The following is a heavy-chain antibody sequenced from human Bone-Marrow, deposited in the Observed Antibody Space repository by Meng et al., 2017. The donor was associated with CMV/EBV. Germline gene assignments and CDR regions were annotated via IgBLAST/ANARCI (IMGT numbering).Heavy chain of an antibody. CDR1: GFTFSSYW. Sequence: GGSLRLSCAASGFTFSSYWMSWVRQAPGKGLEWVANIKQDGSEKYYVDSVKGRFTISRDNAKNSLYLQMNSMRAEETAVYYCAREDYSSSSSDYYGMDVWGQGTTVTVSS. CDR3: AREDYSSSSSDYYGMDV. J-gene: IGHJ6*02. D-gene: IGHD6-6*01. V-gene: IGHV3-7*01. CDR2: IKQDGSEK.